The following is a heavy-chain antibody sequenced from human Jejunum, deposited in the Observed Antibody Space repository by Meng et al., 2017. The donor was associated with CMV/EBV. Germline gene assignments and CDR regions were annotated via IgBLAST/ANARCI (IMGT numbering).Heavy chain of an antibody. V-gene: IGHV3-23*03. CDR1: GFPFNTYA. Sequence: GSVRLSCAASGFPFNTYAMSWVRQAPGKGLEWVSVIYAGGSSIYYTDSVKGRFTISRDDSKKTLYLQMSSLRVEDTAVYYCAKDQEIWGQGTLVTVSS. CDR2: IYAGGSSI. D-gene: IGHD5-24*01. CDR3: AKDQEI. J-gene: IGHJ4*02.